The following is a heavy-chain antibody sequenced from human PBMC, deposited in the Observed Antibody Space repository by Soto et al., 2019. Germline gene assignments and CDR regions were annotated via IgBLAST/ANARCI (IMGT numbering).Heavy chain of an antibody. CDR3: ARVAVAGSSLDLFDY. CDR2: IIPILGIA. D-gene: IGHD6-19*01. Sequence: ASVKVSCKASGGTFSSYTISWVRQAPGQGLEWMGRIIPILGIANYAQKFQGRVTITADKSTSTAYMELSSLRSEDTAVYYCARVAVAGSSLDLFDYWGQGTLVTVSS. V-gene: IGHV1-69*02. J-gene: IGHJ4*02. CDR1: GGTFSSYT.